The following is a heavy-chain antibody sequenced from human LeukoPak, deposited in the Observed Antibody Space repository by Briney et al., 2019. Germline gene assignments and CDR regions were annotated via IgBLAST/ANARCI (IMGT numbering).Heavy chain of an antibody. J-gene: IGHJ4*02. Sequence: GGSLRLSCAASGFTFSSYAMGWVGQAPGKGLEWVSAMSGSGGSTYYADSVKGRFTISRDNSKNTLYLQMNSLRAEDTAVYYCAKRTYGSGYTDYWGQGTLVTVSS. D-gene: IGHD3-10*01. CDR1: GFTFSSYA. V-gene: IGHV3-23*01. CDR3: AKRTYGSGYTDY. CDR2: MSGSGGST.